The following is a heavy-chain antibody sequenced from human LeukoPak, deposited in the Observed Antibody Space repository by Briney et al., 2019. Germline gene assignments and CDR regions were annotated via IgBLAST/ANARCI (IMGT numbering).Heavy chain of an antibody. D-gene: IGHD6-19*01. CDR1: GFTFSSYS. CDR3: ARDTLAVAGTRRTYYYGMDV. Sequence: GGSLRLSCAASGFTFSSYSMNWVRQAPGKGLEWVSYISSSSSTIYYADSVKGRFTISRDNAKNSLYLQMNSLRAEDTAVYYCARDTLAVAGTRRTYYYGMDVWGQGTTVTVSS. CDR2: ISSSSSTI. V-gene: IGHV3-48*01. J-gene: IGHJ6*02.